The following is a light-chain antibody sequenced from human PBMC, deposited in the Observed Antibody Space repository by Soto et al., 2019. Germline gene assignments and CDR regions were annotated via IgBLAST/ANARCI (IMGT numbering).Light chain of an antibody. V-gene: IGLV2-14*01. CDR3: SSYTSSSTLL. J-gene: IGLJ2*01. CDR1: TSAY. Sequence: QSALTQPASVSGSPGQSITISCTGTTSAYVSWYQQHPGQAPKLMIYEVSNRPSGVSNRFSGSKSGNTASLAISGLQPEDEADYYCSSYTSSSTLLFGGGTKVTVL. CDR2: EVS.